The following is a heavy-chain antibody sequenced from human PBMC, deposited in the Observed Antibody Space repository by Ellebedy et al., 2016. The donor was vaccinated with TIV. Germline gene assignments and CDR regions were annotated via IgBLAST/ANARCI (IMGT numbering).Heavy chain of an antibody. V-gene: IGHV3-11*04. D-gene: IGHD2-2*01. CDR1: GFTLSDYY. CDR2: ISTSGSTI. Sequence: GGSLRLXCAASGFTLSDYYMAWIRQAPGKGLEWVSHISTSGSTIYYADSVKGRFTISRDNAQNSLYLQMTSLRAEDTAVYYCARETGVVPEHGHMDVWGKGTTVTVSS. CDR3: ARETGVVPEHGHMDV. J-gene: IGHJ6*03.